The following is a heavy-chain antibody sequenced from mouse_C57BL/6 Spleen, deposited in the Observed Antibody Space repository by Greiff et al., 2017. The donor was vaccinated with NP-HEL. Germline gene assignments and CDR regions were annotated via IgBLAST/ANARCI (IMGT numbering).Heavy chain of an antibody. V-gene: IGHV1-55*01. CDR3: ARTAQATDYFDY. Sequence: QVQLQQPGAELVKPGASVKMSCKASGYTFTSYWITWVKQRPGQGLEWIGDIYPGSGSTNYNQKFKDKATLTVDKSSSTAYMQLSSLTSEDSAVYYCARTAQATDYFDYWGQGTTLTVSS. J-gene: IGHJ2*01. D-gene: IGHD3-2*02. CDR1: GYTFTSYW. CDR2: IYPGSGST.